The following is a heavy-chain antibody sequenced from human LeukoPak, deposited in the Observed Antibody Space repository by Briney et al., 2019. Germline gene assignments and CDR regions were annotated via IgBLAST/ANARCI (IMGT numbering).Heavy chain of an antibody. CDR3: ARDAAAATVRD. CDR2: IIPIFGTA. Sequence: ASVKVSCKASGGTFGSYAISWVRQAPGQGLEWMARIIPIFGTANYAQKFQGRVTITTDESTSTAYMELSSLRSEDTAVYYCARDAAAATVRDWGQGTLVTVSS. D-gene: IGHD6-13*01. V-gene: IGHV1-69*05. J-gene: IGHJ4*02. CDR1: GGTFGSYA.